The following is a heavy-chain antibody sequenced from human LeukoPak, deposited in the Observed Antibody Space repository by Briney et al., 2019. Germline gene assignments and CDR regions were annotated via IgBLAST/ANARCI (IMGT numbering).Heavy chain of an antibody. J-gene: IGHJ5*02. CDR3: ARAYYGSGSYGWGSFDP. Sequence: GGSLRLSCAASGFTFSSYSMNWVRQAPGKGLEWVSSISSSSSSKYYADSVKGRFTISRDNVKNLLYLQMNSLRVEDTAVYYCARAYYGSGSYGWGSFDPWGQGTLVTVSS. CDR2: ISSSSSSK. CDR1: GFTFSSYS. V-gene: IGHV3-21*06. D-gene: IGHD3-10*01.